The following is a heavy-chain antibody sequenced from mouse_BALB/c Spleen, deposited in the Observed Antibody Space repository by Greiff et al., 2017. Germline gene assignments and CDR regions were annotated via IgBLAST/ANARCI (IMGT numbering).Heavy chain of an antibody. CDR2: IDPYNGGT. D-gene: IGHD4-1*01. CDR1: GYSFTDYN. V-gene: IGHV1S135*01. J-gene: IGHJ1*01. Sequence: LVESGPELVKPGASVKVSCKASGYSFTDYNMYWVKQSHGKSLEWIGYIDPYNGGTSYNQKFKGKATLTVDKSSSTAFMHLNSLTSEDSAVYYCARRANWDPSYWYFDVWGAGTTVTVSS. CDR3: ARRANWDPSYWYFDV.